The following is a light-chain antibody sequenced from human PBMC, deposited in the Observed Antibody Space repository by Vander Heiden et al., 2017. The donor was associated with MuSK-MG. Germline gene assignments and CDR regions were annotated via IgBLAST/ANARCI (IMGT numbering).Light chain of an antibody. Sequence: DIVMTQSPDSLAVSLGERATINCKSSQSVLYSSNNKNYLAWYQQKPGQPPKLLIYWASTRESGVPERFTGSGSGTDFTLTISSLQAEDVAVYYCQQDESTPYTFGQGTKLEIK. V-gene: IGKV4-1*01. CDR3: QQDESTPYT. CDR2: WAS. CDR1: QSVLYSSNNKNY. J-gene: IGKJ2*01.